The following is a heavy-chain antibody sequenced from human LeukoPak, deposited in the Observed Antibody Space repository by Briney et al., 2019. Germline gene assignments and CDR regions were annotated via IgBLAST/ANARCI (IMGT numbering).Heavy chain of an antibody. CDR3: ARARGIEATLRYYYYMDV. CDR1: GGSISSYY. CDR2: IYYSGST. J-gene: IGHJ6*03. D-gene: IGHD5-12*01. V-gene: IGHV4-59*12. Sequence: PSETLSLTCTVSGGSISSYYWSWIRQPPGKGLEWIGYIYYSGSTNYNPSLKSRVTISADTSKNQVSLRLSSVTAADTAVYYCARARGIEATLRYYYYMDVWGKGTPVTISS.